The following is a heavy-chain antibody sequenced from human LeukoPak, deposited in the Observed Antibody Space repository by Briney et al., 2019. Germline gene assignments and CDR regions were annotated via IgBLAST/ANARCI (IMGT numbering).Heavy chain of an antibody. CDR2: VYYSGST. D-gene: IGHD2-15*01. Sequence: SETLSLTCTVSGGSISTYYWTWIRQPPGKGLEWIGYVYYSGSTNYNPSLKSRVTISLDTSKNQFSLKLSSVTAADTAVYYCARDPGYCSGSTCYSAPRFDYWGQGALVTVSS. CDR3: ARDPGYCSGSTCYSAPRFDY. V-gene: IGHV4-59*01. J-gene: IGHJ4*02. CDR1: GGSISTYY.